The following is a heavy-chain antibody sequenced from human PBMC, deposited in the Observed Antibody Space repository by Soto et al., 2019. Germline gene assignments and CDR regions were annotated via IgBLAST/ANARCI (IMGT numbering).Heavy chain of an antibody. J-gene: IGHJ5*02. CDR2: IYYSGST. D-gene: IGHD3-10*01. CDR3: ARDHGRNYYGSGSYGSWFDP. Sequence: PSETLSLTCTVSGGSISSGGYYWSWIRQHPGKGLEWIGYIYYSGSTYYNPSLKSRVTISVDTSKNQFSLKLSSVTAADTAAYYCARDHGRNYYGSGSYGSWFDPWGQGTLVTVSS. CDR1: GGSISSGGYY. V-gene: IGHV4-31*03.